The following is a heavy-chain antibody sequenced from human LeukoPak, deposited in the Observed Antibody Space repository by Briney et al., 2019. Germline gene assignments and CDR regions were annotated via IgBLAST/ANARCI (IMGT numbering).Heavy chain of an antibody. Sequence: GGSLRLSCAASGFTFSGSAMHWVRQASGKGLEWVGRIRSKANSYATAYAASVKGRFTISRDDSKNTAYLQMNSLKTEDTAVYYCTRSRHSSSWYSYYYYMDVWGKGTTVTVS. CDR1: GFTFSGSA. CDR2: IRSKANSYAT. CDR3: TRSRHSSSWYSYYYYMDV. D-gene: IGHD6-13*01. V-gene: IGHV3-73*01. J-gene: IGHJ6*03.